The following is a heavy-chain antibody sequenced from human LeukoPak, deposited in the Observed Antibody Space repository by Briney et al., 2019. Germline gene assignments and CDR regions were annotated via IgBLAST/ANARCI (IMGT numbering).Heavy chain of an antibody. J-gene: IGHJ6*02. V-gene: IGHV1-24*01. CDR2: FDPEDGET. CDR3: ATRKTVVAYYYYYGMDV. D-gene: IGHD2-2*01. Sequence: GASVKVSCKVSGYXLTELSMHWVRQAPGKGLEWTGGFDPEDGETIYAQKFQGRVTMTEDTSTDTAYMELSSLRSEDTAVYYCATRKTVVAYYYYYGMDVWGQGTTVTVSS. CDR1: GYXLTELS.